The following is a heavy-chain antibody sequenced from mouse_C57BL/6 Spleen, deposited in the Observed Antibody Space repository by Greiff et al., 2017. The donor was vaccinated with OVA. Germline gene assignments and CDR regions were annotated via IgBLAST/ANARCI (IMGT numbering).Heavy chain of an antibody. D-gene: IGHD2-3*01. CDR3: ARGRGWGDY. CDR1: GYTFTSHW. CDR2: IFPGSGSN. V-gene: IGHV1-56*01. J-gene: IGHJ2*01. Sequence: QVQLQQSGPELVRPGASVKLSCKAPGYTFTSHWMQWVRQRPGQGLEWIGEIFPGSGSNYYNEQFKGKATLTVDTSTSTAYMQLSSLTSEDAAVYFCARGRGWGDYWGQGTTLTVSS.